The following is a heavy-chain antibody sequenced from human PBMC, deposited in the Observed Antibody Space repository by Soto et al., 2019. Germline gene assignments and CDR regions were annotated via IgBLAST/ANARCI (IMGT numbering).Heavy chain of an antibody. CDR3: ARDLDYGDYGGKVFDY. J-gene: IGHJ4*02. D-gene: IGHD4-17*01. CDR2: ISYDGSNK. CDR1: GFTFSSYA. V-gene: IGHV3-30-3*01. Sequence: QVQLVESGGGVVQPGRSLRLSCAASGFTFSSYAMHWVRQAPGKGLEWVAVISYDGSNKYYADSVKGRFTISRDNSKNTLYLQMNSLRAEDTAVYYCARDLDYGDYGGKVFDYWGQGTLVTVSS.